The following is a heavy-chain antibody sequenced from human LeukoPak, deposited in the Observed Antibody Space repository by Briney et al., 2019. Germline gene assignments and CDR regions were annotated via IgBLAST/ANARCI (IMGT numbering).Heavy chain of an antibody. D-gene: IGHD3-9*01. CDR2: ISSSSSYI. V-gene: IGHV3-21*01. CDR1: GVTFSSYS. J-gene: IGHJ3*02. CDR3: AKQHYDILTGFKADAFDI. Sequence: GGSLRLSCAASGVTFSSYSMNWVRQAPGKGLEWVSSISSSSSYIYYADSVKGRFTISRDNAKNSLYLQMNSLRAEDTAVYYCAKQHYDILTGFKADAFDIWGQGTMVTVS.